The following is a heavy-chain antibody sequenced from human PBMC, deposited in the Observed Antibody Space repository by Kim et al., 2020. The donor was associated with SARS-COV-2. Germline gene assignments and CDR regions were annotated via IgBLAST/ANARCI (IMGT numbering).Heavy chain of an antibody. V-gene: IGHV1-18*01. D-gene: IGHD3-3*01. CDR3: ARYYYGNFDY. J-gene: IGHJ4*02. Sequence: ASVKVSCKTSGYNFTNYGISWVRQAPGQGLEWMGWISGDNGKRNYAQKVQDRVTMTTDTFTTTAHMILRSLRSDDTAVYYCARYYYGNFDYRGQGTLVTV. CDR2: ISGDNGKR. CDR1: GYNFTNYG.